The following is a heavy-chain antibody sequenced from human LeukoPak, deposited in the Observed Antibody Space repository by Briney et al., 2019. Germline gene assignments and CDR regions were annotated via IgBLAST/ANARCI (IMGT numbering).Heavy chain of an antibody. CDR3: AKSSTDVLLWFGELLA. V-gene: IGHV3-74*01. Sequence: PGGSLRLSCAASGFTFNSYWMHWVRQAPGKGLVWVSRINSDGSITNYADSVKGRFTISRDNAENTLYLQMNSLRAEDTAVYYCAKSSTDVLLWFGELLAWGQGTLVTVSS. D-gene: IGHD3-10*01. CDR2: INSDGSIT. CDR1: GFTFNSYW. J-gene: IGHJ4*02.